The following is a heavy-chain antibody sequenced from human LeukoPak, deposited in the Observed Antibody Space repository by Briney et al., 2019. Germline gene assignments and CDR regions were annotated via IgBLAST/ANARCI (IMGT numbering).Heavy chain of an antibody. V-gene: IGHV4-59*01. CDR2: IYYSGST. CDR3: ARGNTPGYSSSSYYYGMDV. Sequence: PSETLSLTCTVSGGSISSYYWSWIRQPPGKGLEWIGYIYYSGSTNYNPSLKSRVTISVDTSKNQFSLKLSSVTAADTAVYYCARGNTPGYSSSSYYYGMDVWGQGTTVTVSS. D-gene: IGHD6-13*01. CDR1: GGSISSYY. J-gene: IGHJ6*02.